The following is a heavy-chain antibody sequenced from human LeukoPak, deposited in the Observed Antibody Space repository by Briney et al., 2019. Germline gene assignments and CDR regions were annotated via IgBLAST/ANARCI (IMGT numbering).Heavy chain of an antibody. CDR1: GGSISSYY. Sequence: SETLSLTCTVSGGSISSYYWSWIRQPAGKGLEWIGRIYTSGSTNYNPSLKSRVTISVDTSKNQFSLKLSSVTAADTAVYYCARGAAGIGGDAFDIWGQGTMVTVSS. CDR3: ARGAAGIGGDAFDI. CDR2: IYTSGST. D-gene: IGHD6-13*01. J-gene: IGHJ3*02. V-gene: IGHV4-4*07.